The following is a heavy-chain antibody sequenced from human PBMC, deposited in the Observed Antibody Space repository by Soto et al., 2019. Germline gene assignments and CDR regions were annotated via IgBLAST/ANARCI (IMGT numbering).Heavy chain of an antibody. CDR2: INHSGST. V-gene: IGHV4-34*01. Sequence: SETLSLTCAVYGGSFSCYYWSWIRQPPGKGLEWIGEINHSGSTNYNPSLKSRVTISVDTSKNQFSLKLSSVTAADTAVYYCARGGSYRELNDDFDYWGQRTLVTVSS. CDR1: GGSFSCYY. D-gene: IGHD1-26*01. CDR3: ARGGSYRELNDDFDY. J-gene: IGHJ4*02.